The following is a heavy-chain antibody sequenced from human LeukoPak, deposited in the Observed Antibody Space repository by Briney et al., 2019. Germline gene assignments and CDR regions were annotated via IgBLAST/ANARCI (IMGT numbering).Heavy chain of an antibody. Sequence: GASVKVSCKASGYTFTSYGISWVRQAPGQGLEWMGWISAYNGNTNYAQKLQGRVTMTTDTSTSTAYMELRSLRSDDTAVYYCARDAVKYGDYGEYYFDHWGQGTLSPSPQ. CDR1: GYTFTSYG. D-gene: IGHD4-17*01. CDR3: ARDAVKYGDYGEYYFDH. CDR2: ISAYNGNT. V-gene: IGHV1-18*01. J-gene: IGHJ4*02.